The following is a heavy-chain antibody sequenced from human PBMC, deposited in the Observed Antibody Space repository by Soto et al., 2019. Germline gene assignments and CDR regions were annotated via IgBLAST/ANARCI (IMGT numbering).Heavy chain of an antibody. CDR2: ISGSGGST. Sequence: GGSLRLSCAASGFTFSSYAMSWVRQAPGKGLEWVSAISGSGGSTYYADSVKGRFTISRDNSKNTLYLQMNSLRAEDTAVYYSAKDLRDCYYFDYWGQGTLVTGSS. J-gene: IGHJ4*02. D-gene: IGHD2-21*01. CDR1: GFTFSSYA. V-gene: IGHV3-23*01. CDR3: AKDLRDCYYFDY.